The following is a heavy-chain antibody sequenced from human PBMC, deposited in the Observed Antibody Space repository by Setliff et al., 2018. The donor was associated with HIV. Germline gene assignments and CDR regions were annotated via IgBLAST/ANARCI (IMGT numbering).Heavy chain of an antibody. CDR2: ISWDGGST. D-gene: IGHD3-22*01. CDR3: AKDMWPYYYDSSGYFPCDY. J-gene: IGHJ4*02. V-gene: IGHV3-43D*04. Sequence: GESLRLSCAASGFTFDDYAMHWVRQAPGKGLEWVSLISWDGGSTYYADSVKGRFTISRDNSKNSLYLQMNSLRAEDTALYYCAKDMWPYYYDSSGYFPCDYWGQGTLVTVSS. CDR1: GFTFDDYA.